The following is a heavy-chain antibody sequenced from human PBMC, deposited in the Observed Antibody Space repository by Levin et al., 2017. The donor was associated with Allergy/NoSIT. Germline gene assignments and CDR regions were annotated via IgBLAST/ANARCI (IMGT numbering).Heavy chain of an antibody. CDR1: GYTFTSYG. D-gene: IGHD3-22*01. CDR2: ISAYNGNT. Sequence: GESLKISCKASGYTFTSYGISWVLQAPGQGLEWMGWISAYNGNTNYAQKLQGRVTMTTDTSTSTAYMELRSLRSDDTAVYYCAREYDSSGYYYLGQFDYWGQGTLVTVSS. CDR3: AREYDSSGYYYLGQFDY. J-gene: IGHJ4*02. V-gene: IGHV1-18*01.